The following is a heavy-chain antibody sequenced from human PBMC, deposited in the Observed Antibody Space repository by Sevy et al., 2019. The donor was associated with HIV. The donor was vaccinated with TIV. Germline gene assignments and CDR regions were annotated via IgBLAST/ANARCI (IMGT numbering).Heavy chain of an antibody. V-gene: IGHV1-46*01. CDR3: AGLPLVGATTGYYGMDV. CDR1: GYTFTSCY. J-gene: IGHJ6*02. CDR2: INTSGGST. Sequence: ASVKVSCKASGYTFTSCYMHWLRQAPGQGLEWMGIINTSGGSTSYAQKFQVRVTMTRYRSTSTVYMELRSLRSEDTAVYYWAGLPLVGATTGYYGMDVWGQGTTVTVSS. D-gene: IGHD1-26*01.